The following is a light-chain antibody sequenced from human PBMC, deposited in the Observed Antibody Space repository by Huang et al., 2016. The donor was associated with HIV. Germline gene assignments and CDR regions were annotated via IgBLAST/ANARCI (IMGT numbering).Light chain of an antibody. V-gene: IGKV3-11*01. J-gene: IGKJ4*01. Sequence: QSPATLSLSPGERATLSCRASQSVSSSLAWYQQKPGQAHRLLIYDASNRATGIPARFSGSGSGTDFTLTISSLEPEDFAVYYCQQRSNWPLTFGGGTKVDIK. CDR2: DAS. CDR3: QQRSNWPLT. CDR1: QSVSSS.